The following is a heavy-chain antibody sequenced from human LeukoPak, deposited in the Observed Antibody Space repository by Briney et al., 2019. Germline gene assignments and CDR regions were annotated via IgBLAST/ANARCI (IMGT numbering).Heavy chain of an antibody. D-gene: IGHD2-2*01. CDR2: ISYDGSNE. CDR3: SVVPAAIRFDY. V-gene: IGHV3-30*04. J-gene: IGHJ4*02. Sequence: GGSLRLSCAASGFTFSSYVMHWVRQAPGKGLEWVAIISYDGSNEYYADSVKGRFTISRDNSKNTLYLQMNSLRAEDTAVYYCSVVPAAIRFDYWGQGTLVTVSS. CDR1: GFTFSSYV.